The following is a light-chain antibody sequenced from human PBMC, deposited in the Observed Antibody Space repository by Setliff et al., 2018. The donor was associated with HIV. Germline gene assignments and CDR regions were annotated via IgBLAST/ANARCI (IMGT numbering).Light chain of an antibody. Sequence: QSALTQPASVSGSPGQSVTISCSGTSSDVGSHNLVSWYQQHPDKAPKVMIYEVTKRPSGISNRFSGSKSGNTASLTISGLQAEDEADYYCCSYAGNSTYVFGTGTKGTVL. CDR1: SSDVGSHNL. J-gene: IGLJ1*01. CDR3: CSYAGNSTYV. V-gene: IGLV2-23*02. CDR2: EVT.